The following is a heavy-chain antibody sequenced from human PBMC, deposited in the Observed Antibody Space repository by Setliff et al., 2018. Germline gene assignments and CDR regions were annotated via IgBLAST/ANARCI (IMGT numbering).Heavy chain of an antibody. CDR1: GYTFNNYG. D-gene: IGHD3-22*01. J-gene: IGHJ4*02. CDR3: ARINFYVSSGYYYAPDY. V-gene: IGHV1-18*01. CDR2: INNYSFKT. Sequence: ASVKVSCKASGYTFNNYGITWVRQAPGQGLEWMGWINNYSFKTTYPQKFLDRVTVTTDTSADESSSTAYMELRSLRSDDTAVYYCARINFYVSSGYYYAPDYWGQGTLVTVSS.